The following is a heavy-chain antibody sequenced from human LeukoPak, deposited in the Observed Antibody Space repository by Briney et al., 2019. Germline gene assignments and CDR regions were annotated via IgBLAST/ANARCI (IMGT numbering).Heavy chain of an antibody. Sequence: SETLSLTCTVSGYSISSGYYWGWIRQPPGKGLEWIGSIYHSGSTYYNPSLKSRVTISVDTSKNQFSLKLSSVTAADTAVYYCAVRWLQFWGLDYWGQGTLVTVSS. D-gene: IGHD5-24*01. CDR3: AVRWLQFWGLDY. CDR1: GYSISSGYY. J-gene: IGHJ4*02. CDR2: IYHSGST. V-gene: IGHV4-38-2*02.